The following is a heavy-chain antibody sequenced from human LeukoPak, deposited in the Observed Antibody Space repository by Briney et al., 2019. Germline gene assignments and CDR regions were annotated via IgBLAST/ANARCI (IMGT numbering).Heavy chain of an antibody. V-gene: IGHV3-30*02. J-gene: IGHJ5*02. CDR3: ARDGDLGYCSSTSCSPGDWFDP. CDR2: IRYDGSNK. D-gene: IGHD2-2*01. Sequence: GGSLRLSCAASGFTFSSYGMHWVRQAPGKGLEWVAFIRYDGSNKYYADSVKGRFTISRDNAKNSLYLQMNSLRAEDTAVYYCARDGDLGYCSSTSCSPGDWFDPWGQGTLVTVSS. CDR1: GFTFSSYG.